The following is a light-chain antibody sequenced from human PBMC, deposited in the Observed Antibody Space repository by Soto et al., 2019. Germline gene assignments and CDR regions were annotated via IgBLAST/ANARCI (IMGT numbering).Light chain of an antibody. CDR1: QSISSS. J-gene: IGKJ1*01. Sequence: DIQMTQSPSTLSASVGDRVTITCRASQSISSSLAWYQQKPGKAPKLLIYMASSLESGVPSRFSGSGSGTEFTLTITSLQPDDVATYYCQQYNSYSRTFGQGTKVEIK. CDR2: MAS. CDR3: QQYNSYSRT. V-gene: IGKV1-5*03.